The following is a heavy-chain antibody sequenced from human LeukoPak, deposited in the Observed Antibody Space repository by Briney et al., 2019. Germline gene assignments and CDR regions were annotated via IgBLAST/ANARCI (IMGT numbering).Heavy chain of an antibody. Sequence: GGSLRLSCAASGFTSSSYWMSWVRQAPGKGLECVANIKQDGSEKYYVDSVKGRFTISRDNAKNSLYLQMNSLRAEDTAVYYCAGTTLKTSNWFDPWGQGTLVTVSS. CDR2: IKQDGSEK. V-gene: IGHV3-7*01. CDR1: GFTSSSYW. D-gene: IGHD1-7*01. CDR3: AGTTLKTSNWFDP. J-gene: IGHJ5*02.